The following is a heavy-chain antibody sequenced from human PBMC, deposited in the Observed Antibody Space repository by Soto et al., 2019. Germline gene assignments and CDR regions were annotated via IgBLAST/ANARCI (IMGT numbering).Heavy chain of an antibody. J-gene: IGHJ4*01. CDR2: INHSGRV. CDR3: STSASDTNAYSRFDP. V-gene: IGHV4-34*01. D-gene: IGHD2-8*01. CDR1: GGSFSGHS. Sequence: ETLSLTCAVYGGSFSGHSWTWIRQSPGKGLEWIGDINHSGRVNYGPSLKSRVTISLDTSKNQLSLTLSAGTAADTATYYCSTSASDTNAYSRFDPWGQGTLVTVSS.